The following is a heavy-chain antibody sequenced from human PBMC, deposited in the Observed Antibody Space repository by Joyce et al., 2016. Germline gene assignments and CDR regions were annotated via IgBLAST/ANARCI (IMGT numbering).Heavy chain of an antibody. V-gene: IGHV5-51*01. D-gene: IGHD3-10*01. J-gene: IGHJ4*02. Sequence: EVQLVQSGAEVKKPGESLKISCRGSGYNFMDYWIGWVRQMPGKGLEWMGIIYQDDADTRYSPSFQGQVTISADKSVTTAYLQWSSLKASDTAMYYCARLPGTENTGLDYWGQGTLVTVSS. CDR2: IYQDDADT. CDR1: GYNFMDYW. CDR3: ARLPGTENTGLDY.